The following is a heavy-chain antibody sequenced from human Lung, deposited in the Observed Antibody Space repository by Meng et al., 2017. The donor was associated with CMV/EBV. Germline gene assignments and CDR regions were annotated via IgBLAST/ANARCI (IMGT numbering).Heavy chain of an antibody. CDR3: ALFPIAAAGYYYYGMDV. Sequence: SVXVSXKASGGTFSSYAISWVRQAPGQGLEWMGGIIPIFGTANYAQKFQGRVTITTDESTSTAYMELSSLRSEDTAVYYCALFPIAAAGYYYYGMDVWGPGNXV. J-gene: IGHJ6*02. CDR2: IIPIFGTA. D-gene: IGHD6-13*01. V-gene: IGHV1-69*05. CDR1: GGTFSSYA.